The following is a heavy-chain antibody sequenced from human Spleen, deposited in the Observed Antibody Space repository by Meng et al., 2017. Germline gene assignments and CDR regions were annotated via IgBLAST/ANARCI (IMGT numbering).Heavy chain of an antibody. D-gene: IGHD3-16*02. CDR3: ARVYPFDYVWGNSRVSPYAMDV. Sequence: SETLSLTCSVSGVSVNIGLYYWSWIRQPPGKGLEWIGLVSYSGSTNYNPSLQSRVTISVDTSENQFTLKLSAVTAAETAVYYCARVYPFDYVWGNSRVSPYAMDVWGQGTTVTVSS. J-gene: IGHJ6*02. CDR2: VSYSGST. CDR1: GVSVNIGLYY. V-gene: IGHV4-61*01.